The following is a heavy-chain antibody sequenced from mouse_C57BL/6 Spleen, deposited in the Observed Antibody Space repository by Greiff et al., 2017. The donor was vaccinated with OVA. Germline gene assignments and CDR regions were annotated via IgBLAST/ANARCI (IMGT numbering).Heavy chain of an antibody. D-gene: IGHD1-1*01. CDR2: ISYDGSN. CDR3: ASRYYGSSYGYFDV. CDR1: GYSITSGYY. V-gene: IGHV3-6*01. Sequence: EVKLQESGPGLVKPSQSLSLTCSVTGYSITSGYYWNWIRQFPGNKLEWMGYISYDGSNNYNPSLKNRISITRDTSKNQFFLKLNSVTTEDTATYYCASRYYGSSYGYFDVWGTGTTVTVSS. J-gene: IGHJ1*03.